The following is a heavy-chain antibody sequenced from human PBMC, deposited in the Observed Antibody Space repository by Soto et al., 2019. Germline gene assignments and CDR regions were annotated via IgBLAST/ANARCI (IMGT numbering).Heavy chain of an antibody. D-gene: IGHD4-4*01. Sequence: PSETLSLTCTVSGASISRYYWSWIRQSPGKGLEWIGYLYNTGSTIYNPSLKSRVTISVDTSKNQFFLRLTSVTAADTAVYFCARTLGPQVTGYVDSDYRWTIDQWGQGTLVTVSS. V-gene: IGHV4-59*08. J-gene: IGHJ4*02. CDR2: LYNTGST. CDR1: GASISRYY. CDR3: ARTLGPQVTGYVDSDYRWTIDQ.